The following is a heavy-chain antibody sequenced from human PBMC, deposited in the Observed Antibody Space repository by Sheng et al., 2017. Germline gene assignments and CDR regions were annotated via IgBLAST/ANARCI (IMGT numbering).Heavy chain of an antibody. Sequence: EVQLVESGGGLVKPGGSLRLSCAASGFTFSSYSMNWVRQAPGKGLEWVSSISSSSSYIYYADSVKGRFTISRDNAKNSLYLQMNSLRAEDTAVYYCARGDSYGYGYYYYMDVWGKGDHGHRLL. CDR2: ISSSSSYI. D-gene: IGHD5-18*01. V-gene: IGHV3-21*01. CDR3: ARGDSYGYGYYYYMDV. J-gene: IGHJ6*03. CDR1: GFTFSSYS.